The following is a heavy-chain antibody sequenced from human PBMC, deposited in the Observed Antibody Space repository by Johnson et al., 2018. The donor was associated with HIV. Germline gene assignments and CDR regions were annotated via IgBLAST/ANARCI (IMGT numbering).Heavy chain of an antibody. CDR3: AKDGIDRERIRYFDWLLLNAFDI. Sequence: QVQLVESGGGVVQPGGSLRLSCAASGFTFSSYGMHWVRQAPGKGLEGVAFIRYDGSNKYYAESVKGRLTISRKNSKNTLYLQMNSLRAEDTAVYYCAKDGIDRERIRYFDWLLLNAFDIWGQGTMVTVSS. V-gene: IGHV3-30*02. J-gene: IGHJ3*02. CDR2: IRYDGSNK. D-gene: IGHD3-9*01. CDR1: GFTFSSYG.